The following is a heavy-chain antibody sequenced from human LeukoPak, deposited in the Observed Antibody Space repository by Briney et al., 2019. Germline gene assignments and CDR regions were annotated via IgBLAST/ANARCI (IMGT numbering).Heavy chain of an antibody. V-gene: IGHV3-33*06. CDR1: GFSFNNYG. J-gene: IGHJ4*02. Sequence: PGGSLRLSCVASGFSFNNYGMHWVRQVPGKGLEWVAVIWYDGRNKYYADSVKGRFTISRDNSKNTLYLQMNSLRAEDTAVYYCAKGPVAADYWGQGTLVTVSS. CDR2: IWYDGRNK. CDR3: AKGPVAADY. D-gene: IGHD6-19*01.